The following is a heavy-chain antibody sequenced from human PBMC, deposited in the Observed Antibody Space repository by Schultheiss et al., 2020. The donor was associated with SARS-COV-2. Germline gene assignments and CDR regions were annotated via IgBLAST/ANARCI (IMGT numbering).Heavy chain of an antibody. CDR3: ARENYYYDSSGDGAFDI. D-gene: IGHD3-22*01. Sequence: SETLSLTCAVYGGSFSGYYWSWIRQPPGKGLEWIGEINHSGSTNYNSSLKSRVTISVDTSKNQFSLKLRSVTAADTAVYYCARENYYYDSSGDGAFDIWGQGTMVTVSS. V-gene: IGHV4-34*01. CDR2: INHSGST. CDR1: GGSFSGYY. J-gene: IGHJ3*02.